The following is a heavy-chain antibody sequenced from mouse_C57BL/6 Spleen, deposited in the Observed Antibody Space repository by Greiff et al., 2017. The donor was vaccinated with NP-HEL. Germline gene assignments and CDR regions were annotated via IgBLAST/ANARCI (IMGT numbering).Heavy chain of an antibody. CDR2: IYPGNGDT. J-gene: IGHJ4*01. D-gene: IGHD2-3*01. Sequence: SGAELVRPGASVKMSCKASGYTFTSYNMHWVKQTPRQGLEWIGAIYPGNGDTSYNQKFKGKATLTVDKSSSTAYMQLSSLTSEDSAVYFCSRSDGYYDYYAMDYWGQGTSVTVSS. CDR3: SRSDGYYDYYAMDY. V-gene: IGHV1-12*01. CDR1: GYTFTSYN.